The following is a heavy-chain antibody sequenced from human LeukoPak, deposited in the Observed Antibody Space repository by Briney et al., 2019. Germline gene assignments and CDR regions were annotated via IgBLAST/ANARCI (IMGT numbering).Heavy chain of an antibody. Sequence: PGESLKISCKGSGYSFTSYWISWVRQMPGKGLEWMGRIDPSDSYTNYSPSFQGHVTISADKSISTAYLQWSSLKASDTATYYCASGGSGSYPVNYWGQGTLVTVSS. J-gene: IGHJ4*02. D-gene: IGHD3-10*01. CDR2: IDPSDSYT. V-gene: IGHV5-10-1*01. CDR3: ASGGSGSYPVNY. CDR1: GYSFTSYW.